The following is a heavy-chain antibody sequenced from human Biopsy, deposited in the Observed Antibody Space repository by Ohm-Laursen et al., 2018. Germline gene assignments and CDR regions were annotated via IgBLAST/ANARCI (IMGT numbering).Heavy chain of an antibody. Sequence: SVKVSCKASGYTFTGYYLHWVRQAPGQGLVWMGWIKTHSGGTNYAQKFQGRVTMTRDTSISTAYMELNRLRSDDTAVYYCVGGSMAYTSGWPGTTAFDIWGQGTMVTVSS. V-gene: IGHV1-2*02. CDR3: VGGSMAYTSGWPGTTAFDI. CDR1: GYTFTGYY. CDR2: IKTHSGGT. D-gene: IGHD6-19*01. J-gene: IGHJ3*02.